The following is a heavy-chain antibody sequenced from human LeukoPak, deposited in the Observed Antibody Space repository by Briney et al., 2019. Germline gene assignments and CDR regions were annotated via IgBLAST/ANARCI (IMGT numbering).Heavy chain of an antibody. CDR2: INPSGGST. J-gene: IGHJ4*02. CDR3: ARDMLTRSSSSWDPYYFDY. D-gene: IGHD6-13*01. CDR1: GYTFTSYY. Sequence: ASVKVSCKASGYTFTSYYMHWVRQAPGQGLEWMGVINPSGGSTSYAQKFQGRVTMTRDTSTSTVYMELSSLRSEDTAVYYCARDMLTRSSSSWDPYYFDYWGQGTLVTVSS. V-gene: IGHV1-46*01.